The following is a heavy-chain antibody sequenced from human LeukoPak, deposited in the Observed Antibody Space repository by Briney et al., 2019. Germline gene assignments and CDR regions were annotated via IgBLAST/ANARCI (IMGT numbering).Heavy chain of an antibody. Sequence: ASVKVSCKASGYTFTSYDINWVRQATGQGLEWMGWMNPNSGNTGYAQKFQGRVTITRNTSISTAYMELSSLRSEDTAVYYCAAAPLDTIVGATGAFDIWGQGTMVTVSS. D-gene: IGHD1-26*01. V-gene: IGHV1-8*01. CDR2: MNPNSGNT. J-gene: IGHJ3*02. CDR1: GYTFTSYD. CDR3: AAAPLDTIVGATGAFDI.